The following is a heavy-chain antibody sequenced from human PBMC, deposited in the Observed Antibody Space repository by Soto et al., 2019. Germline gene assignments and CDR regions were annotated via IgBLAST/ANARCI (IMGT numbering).Heavy chain of an antibody. D-gene: IGHD4-4*01. Sequence: QVQLVESGGGVVQPGRSLRLSCAASGFTFSSYGMHWVRQAPGKGLEWVAVIWYDGSHKNYADSVKGRFTISRDNSKSTLHLQMSSVAAEDTDVYYCARGSYGNTYGMDVWGQGTTVTASS. CDR1: GFTFSSYG. J-gene: IGHJ6*02. CDR3: ARGSYGNTYGMDV. V-gene: IGHV3-33*01. CDR2: IWYDGSHK.